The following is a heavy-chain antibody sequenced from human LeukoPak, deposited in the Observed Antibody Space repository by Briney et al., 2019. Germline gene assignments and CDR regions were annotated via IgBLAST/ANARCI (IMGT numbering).Heavy chain of an antibody. CDR3: AREVLQNYDSSGYVRGEFDY. V-gene: IGHV3-30-3*01. J-gene: IGHJ4*02. CDR1: GCTFSSYA. Sequence: PGGSLRLSCAASGCTFSSYAMHWVRQAPGKGLEWVAVISYDGSNKYYADSVKGRFTISRDNSKNTLYLEMNSLRAEDTAVYYCAREVLQNYDSSGYVRGEFDYWGQGTLVTVSS. D-gene: IGHD3-22*01. CDR2: ISYDGSNK.